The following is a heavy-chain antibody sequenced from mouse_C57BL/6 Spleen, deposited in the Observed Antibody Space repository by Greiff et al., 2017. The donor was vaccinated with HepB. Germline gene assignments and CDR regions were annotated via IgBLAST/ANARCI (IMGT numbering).Heavy chain of an antibody. V-gene: IGHV3-6*01. CDR3: AREDDGYYSAWFAY. D-gene: IGHD2-3*01. J-gene: IGHJ3*01. CDR2: ISYDGSN. CDR1: GYSITSGYY. Sequence: VQLQQSGPGLVKPSQSLSLTCSVTGYSITSGYYWNWIRQFPGNKLEWMGYISYDGSNNYNPSLKNRISITRDTSKNQFFLKLNSVTTEDTATYYCAREDDGYYSAWFAYWGQGTLVTVSA.